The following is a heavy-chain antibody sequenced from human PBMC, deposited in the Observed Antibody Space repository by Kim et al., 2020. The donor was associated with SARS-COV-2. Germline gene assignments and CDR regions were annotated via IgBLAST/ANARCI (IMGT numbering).Heavy chain of an antibody. CDR3: ARVRLPLEAAAGIGAVQSHFDY. V-gene: IGHV4-39*07. Sequence: SETLSLTCTVSGGSISSSSYYWGWIRQPPGKGLEWIGSIYYSGSTYYNPSLKSRVTISVDTSKNQFSLKLSSVTAADTAVYYCARVRLPLEAAAGIGAVQSHFDYWGQGTLVTVSS. CDR2: IYYSGST. D-gene: IGHD6-13*01. J-gene: IGHJ4*02. CDR1: GGSISSSSYY.